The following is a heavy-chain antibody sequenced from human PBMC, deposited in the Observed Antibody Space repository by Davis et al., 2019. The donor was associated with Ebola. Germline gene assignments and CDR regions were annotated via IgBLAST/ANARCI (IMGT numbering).Heavy chain of an antibody. D-gene: IGHD3-22*01. J-gene: IGHJ6*02. CDR2: INAGNGNT. Sequence: ASVKVSCKASGYTFTSYGISWVRQAPGQRLEWMGWINAGNGNTKYSQKFQGRVTITRDTSASTAYMELSSLRSEDTAVYYCAAGAADYYDSSSYSYYYYYGMDVWGQGTTVTVSS. V-gene: IGHV1-3*01. CDR3: AAGAADYYDSSSYSYYYYYGMDV. CDR1: GYTFTSYG.